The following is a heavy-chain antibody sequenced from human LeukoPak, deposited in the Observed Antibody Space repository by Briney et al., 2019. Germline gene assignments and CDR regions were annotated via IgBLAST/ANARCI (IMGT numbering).Heavy chain of an antibody. J-gene: IGHJ3*02. V-gene: IGHV4-59*08. Sequence: SETLSLTCTVSGGSISSYYWSWIRQPPGKGLEWFGYIYYSGSTNYNPSLKSRVTIPVDTSKNQFSLNLGSVSAADTAVYYCARTLLPAVKGAFDIWGQGTMVTVSS. D-gene: IGHD3-22*01. CDR2: IYYSGST. CDR3: ARTLLPAVKGAFDI. CDR1: GGSISSYY.